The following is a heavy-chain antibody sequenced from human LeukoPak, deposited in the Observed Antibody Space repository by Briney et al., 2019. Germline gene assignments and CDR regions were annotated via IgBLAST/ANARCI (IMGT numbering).Heavy chain of an antibody. J-gene: IGHJ4*02. CDR3: ARDTYYYGSESYFFDF. V-gene: IGHV4-34*01. CDR1: GGSFSDYY. D-gene: IGHD3-10*01. Sequence: SSETLSLTCAVYGGSFSDYYWSWIRQPPGKGLEWIGEINHSGSTNYNPSLKSRVTISVDTSKNQFSLKLSSVTAADTAVYYCARDTYYYGSESYFFDFWGQGTLVTVSS. CDR2: INHSGST.